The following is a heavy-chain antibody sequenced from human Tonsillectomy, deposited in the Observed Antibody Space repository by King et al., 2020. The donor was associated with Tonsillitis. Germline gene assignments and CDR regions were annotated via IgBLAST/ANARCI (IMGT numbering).Heavy chain of an antibody. CDR2: IRQDGSEK. D-gene: IGHD3-9*01. CDR1: GITFSDYW. J-gene: IGHJ4*02. CDR3: VAGLGYLPDY. Sequence: VQLVESGGGLVQPGGSLRLSCAASGITFSDYWMNWVRQAPGKGLEWLAIIRQDGSEKYYVDSVKDRFTISRDNAQNSVFLQMSSLRVDDTAVYLCVAGLGYLPDYWGQGTLVTVSS. V-gene: IGHV3-7*02.